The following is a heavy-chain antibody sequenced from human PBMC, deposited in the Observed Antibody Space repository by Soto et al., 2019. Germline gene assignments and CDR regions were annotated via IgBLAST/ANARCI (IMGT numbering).Heavy chain of an antibody. CDR1: GFTFSSYA. CDR2: ISGSGGST. D-gene: IGHD3-3*01. V-gene: IGHV3-23*01. CDR3: AKEMGPYYDFWSRYHYYYYYYMDV. J-gene: IGHJ6*03. Sequence: EVQLLESGGGLVQPGGSLRLSCAASGFTFSSYAMSWVRQAPGKGLEWVSAISGSGGSTYYADSVKGRFTISRDNSKNTLYLQMNSLRAEDTAVYYCAKEMGPYYDFWSRYHYYYYYYMDVWGKGTTVTVSS.